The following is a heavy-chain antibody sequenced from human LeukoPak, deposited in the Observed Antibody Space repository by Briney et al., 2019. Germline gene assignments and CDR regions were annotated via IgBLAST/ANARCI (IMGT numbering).Heavy chain of an antibody. CDR1: GFPFSSYW. CDR3: TRVGYIDEGIDY. Sequence: GGSLRLSCVASGFPFSSYWMTWVRQAPGKGLEWVANIKQDGSKKSYVDSVKGRFTISRDNAKNSLYLLMNSLRAEDTAIYYCTRVGYIDEGIDYWGQGTLVTVSS. CDR2: IKQDGSKK. J-gene: IGHJ4*02. V-gene: IGHV3-7*04. D-gene: IGHD5-24*01.